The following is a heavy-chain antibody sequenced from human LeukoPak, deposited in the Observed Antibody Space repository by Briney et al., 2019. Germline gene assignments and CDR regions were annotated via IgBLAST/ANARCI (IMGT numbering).Heavy chain of an antibody. CDR3: ATYGPTSGGYTFEY. Sequence: PSETLSLTCAVSGGSISSGYWWSWVRQPPMKGLEWIGEIIDSGSTNYNPSLKGRITISLDKTKNQFSLNVNSVTAADTAVYYCATYGPTSGGYTFEYWGQGILVTASS. D-gene: IGHD2-15*01. CDR1: GGSISSGYW. CDR2: IIDSGST. V-gene: IGHV4-4*02. J-gene: IGHJ4*02.